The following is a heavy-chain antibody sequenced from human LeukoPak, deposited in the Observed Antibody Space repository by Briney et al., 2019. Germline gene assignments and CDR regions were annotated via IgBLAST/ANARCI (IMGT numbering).Heavy chain of an antibody. CDR1: GFTFDDFG. V-gene: IGHV3-20*04. Sequence: GGSLRLSCAASGFTFDDFGMSWVRQAPGKGLEWVSGINWNGGRTGYADSVKGRFTIFRDNAKKSLYLQMNSLRAEDTALYYCAKKWLSNAFDIWGQGTMVTVSS. CDR3: AKKWLSNAFDI. D-gene: IGHD5-12*01. J-gene: IGHJ3*02. CDR2: INWNGGRT.